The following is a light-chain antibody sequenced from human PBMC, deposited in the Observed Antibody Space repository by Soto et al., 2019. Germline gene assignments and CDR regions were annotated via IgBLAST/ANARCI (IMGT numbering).Light chain of an antibody. J-gene: IGKJ5*01. V-gene: IGKV3-20*01. CDR1: QSVSSNY. Sequence: ESVLTQSPGSLSLSPGERATLSCRASQSVSSNYLAWYQHKPGQAPRLLIYGASSRATGIPDRFSGSGSGTDFTLTISRLEPEDFAVYYCQHYGSSLSITFGQGTQLEIK. CDR2: GAS. CDR3: QHYGSSLSIT.